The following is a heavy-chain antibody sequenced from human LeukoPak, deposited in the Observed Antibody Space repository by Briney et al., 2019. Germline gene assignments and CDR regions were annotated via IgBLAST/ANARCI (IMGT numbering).Heavy chain of an antibody. Sequence: PMASVKVSCKASGGTFSSYAISWVRQAPGQGLEWMGGIIPIFGTATYAQKFQGRVTITTDESTSTAYMELSSLRSEDTAVYYCARGESRIAAAGTLEGNWFDPWGQGTLVTVSS. V-gene: IGHV1-69*05. CDR2: IIPIFGTA. CDR3: ARGESRIAAAGTLEGNWFDP. D-gene: IGHD6-13*01. CDR1: GGTFSSYA. J-gene: IGHJ5*02.